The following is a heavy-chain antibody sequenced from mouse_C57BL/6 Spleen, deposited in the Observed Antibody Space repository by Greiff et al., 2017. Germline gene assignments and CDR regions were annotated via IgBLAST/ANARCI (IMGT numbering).Heavy chain of an antibody. CDR1: GYTFTSYW. Sequence: VQLQQPGAELVKPGASVKLSCKASGYTFTSYWMHWVKQRPGQGLEWIGMIHPNSGSTNYNENFKSKATLTVDKSSSTAYMQLSSLTSEDSAVYYCARQGTTRYFDVWGTGTTVTVSS. V-gene: IGHV1-64*01. CDR2: IHPNSGST. J-gene: IGHJ1*03. CDR3: ARQGTTRYFDV. D-gene: IGHD1-1*01.